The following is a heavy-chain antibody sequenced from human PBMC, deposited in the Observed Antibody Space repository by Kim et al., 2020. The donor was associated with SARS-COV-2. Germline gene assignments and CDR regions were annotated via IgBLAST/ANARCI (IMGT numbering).Heavy chain of an antibody. D-gene: IGHD6-13*01. V-gene: IGHV3-33*01. CDR2: IWYDGSNK. CDR1: GFTFSSYG. Sequence: GGSLRLSCAASGFTFSSYGMHWVRQAPGKGLEWVAVIWYDGSNKYYADSVKGRFTISRDNSKNTLYLQMNSLRAEDTAVYYCARGLPRIAAAGIFGDFDYWGQGTLVTVSS. CDR3: ARGLPRIAAAGIFGDFDY. J-gene: IGHJ4*02.